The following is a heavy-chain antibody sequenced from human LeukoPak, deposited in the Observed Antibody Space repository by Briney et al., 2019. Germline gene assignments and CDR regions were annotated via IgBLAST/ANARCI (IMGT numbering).Heavy chain of an antibody. V-gene: IGHV4-34*01. CDR1: GASFSGHY. CDR3: ARGYIPGIYFKY. D-gene: IGHD3-10*01. CDR2: INPSGST. Sequence: SETLSLTCTVYGASFSGHYWTWIRQPPGKGLEWIGEINPSGSTDYNPSLKSRVTISVDTSKNEFSLKLRSVTAADMDVYYCARGYIPGIYFKYGAQGPRVTIPS. J-gene: IGHJ4*02.